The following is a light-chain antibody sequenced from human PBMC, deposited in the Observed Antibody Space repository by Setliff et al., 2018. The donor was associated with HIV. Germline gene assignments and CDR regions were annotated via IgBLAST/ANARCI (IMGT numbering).Light chain of an antibody. Sequence: ALTQPASVSGSPGQSVTISCTGASSDVGRYNFVSWYQQHPGKAPKLMIYDVDNRPAGVSNRFSGSKSGNTASLTISGLQAEDEADYYCSSYAGSYTSLFVFGTGTKVTVL. J-gene: IGLJ1*01. V-gene: IGLV2-14*03. CDR2: DVD. CDR1: SSDVGRYNF. CDR3: SSYAGSYTSLFV.